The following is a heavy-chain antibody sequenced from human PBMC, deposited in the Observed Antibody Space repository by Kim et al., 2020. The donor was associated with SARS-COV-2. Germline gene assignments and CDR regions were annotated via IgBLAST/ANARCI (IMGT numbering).Heavy chain of an antibody. CDR3: ARVSSGWYGGFDY. J-gene: IGHJ4*02. D-gene: IGHD6-19*01. V-gene: IGHV1-69*04. Sequence: AQKFQGRVAITADKSTSTAYMELSSLRSEDTAVYYCARVSSGWYGGFDYWGQGTLVTVSS.